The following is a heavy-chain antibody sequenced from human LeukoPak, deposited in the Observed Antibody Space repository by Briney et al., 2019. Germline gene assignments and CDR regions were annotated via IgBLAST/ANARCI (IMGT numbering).Heavy chain of an antibody. CDR2: IIPIVGTV. Sequence: SVKVSCKASVGTFITYAICWVRHTPGQGLECMGGIIPIVGTVNYAQKSQGRVTITSDESTSTAYRELSSLRSEDTAVYYCARDRGYCSSTSCPCYVYWGQGTLVTVSS. V-gene: IGHV1-69*13. D-gene: IGHD2-2*01. J-gene: IGHJ4*02. CDR3: ARDRGYCSSTSCPCYVY. CDR1: VGTFITYA.